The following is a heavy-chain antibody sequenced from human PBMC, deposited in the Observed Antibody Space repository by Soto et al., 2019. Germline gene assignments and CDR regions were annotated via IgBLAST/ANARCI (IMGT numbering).Heavy chain of an antibody. D-gene: IGHD3-3*01. CDR3: AKSGFWSGPQLPWFDP. V-gene: IGHV3-23*01. J-gene: IGHJ5*02. CDR2: ISGSGGST. Sequence: GGSLRLSCAASGFTFSSYAMSWVRQAPGKGLEWVSAISGSGGSTYYADSVKGRFTISRDNSKNTLYLQMNSLRAEDTAVYYCAKSGFWSGPQLPWFDPWGQGTPVTVSS. CDR1: GFTFSSYA.